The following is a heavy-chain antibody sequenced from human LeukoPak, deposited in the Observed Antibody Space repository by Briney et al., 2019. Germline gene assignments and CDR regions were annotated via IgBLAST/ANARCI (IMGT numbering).Heavy chain of an antibody. CDR3: ARLVTASNWFDP. CDR1: GFTFSSYS. CDR2: ISSSSSYI. Sequence: GGSLRLSCAASGFTFSSYSMNWVRQAPGKGLEWVSSISSSSSYIYYADSVKGRFTTSRDNSKNTLYLQMNSLRAEDTAVYYCARLVTASNWFDPWGQGTLVTVSS. J-gene: IGHJ5*02. V-gene: IGHV3-21*01. D-gene: IGHD2-21*02.